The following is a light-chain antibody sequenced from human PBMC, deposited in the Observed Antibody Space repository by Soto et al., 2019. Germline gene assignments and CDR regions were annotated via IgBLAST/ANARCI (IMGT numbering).Light chain of an antibody. CDR1: QSVSSSS. Sequence: ETVLTQSPGTLSLSPGERATLSFRASQSVSSSSLAWYQQRPGQAPRLLIYGASNRATGIPDRFSGSGSGTDFTLTISRLEPEDFAVYYCQQYNNWPPITFGQGTRLEIK. CDR3: QQYNNWPPIT. CDR2: GAS. J-gene: IGKJ5*01. V-gene: IGKV3-20*01.